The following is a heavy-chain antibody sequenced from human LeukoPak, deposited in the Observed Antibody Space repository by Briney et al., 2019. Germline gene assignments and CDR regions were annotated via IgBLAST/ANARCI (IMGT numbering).Heavy chain of an antibody. J-gene: IGHJ5*02. Sequence: GGSLRLSCAASGFTFSSYGMHWVRQAPGKGLEWVAFIRYDGSNKYYADSVKGRFTISRDDSKNTLYLQMNSLRAEDTAVYYCAKDWALGYCSSTSCYEDWFDPWGQGTLVTVSS. CDR3: AKDWALGYCSSTSCYEDWFDP. CDR1: GFTFSSYG. V-gene: IGHV3-30*02. CDR2: IRYDGSNK. D-gene: IGHD2-2*01.